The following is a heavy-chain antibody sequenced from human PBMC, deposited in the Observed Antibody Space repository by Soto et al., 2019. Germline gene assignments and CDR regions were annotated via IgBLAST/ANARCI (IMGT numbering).Heavy chain of an antibody. D-gene: IGHD1-7*01. CDR3: AKGGYNWNSYLHY. CDR2: ISWNSGSI. V-gene: IGHV3-9*01. Sequence: EVQLVESGGGLVQPGRSLRLSFAASGFTFDDYAMHWVRQAPGKGLEWVSGISWNSGSIGYADSVKGRFTISRDNAKNSLYLQMNSLRAEYTALYYCAKGGYNWNSYLHYWGQGTLVTFSS. J-gene: IGHJ4*02. CDR1: GFTFDDYA.